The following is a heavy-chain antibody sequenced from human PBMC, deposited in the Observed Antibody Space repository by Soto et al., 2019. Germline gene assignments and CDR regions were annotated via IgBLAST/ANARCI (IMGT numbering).Heavy chain of an antibody. CDR1: GFTFSSYS. CDR3: ARAEGLKRDGMDV. V-gene: IGHV3-21*01. D-gene: IGHD2-8*01. J-gene: IGHJ6*02. Sequence: PGGSLRLSCAASGFTFSSYSMNWVRQAPGKGLEWVSSISSSSSYIYYADSVKGRFTISRDNAKNSLYLQMNSLRAEDTAVYYCARAEGLKRDGMDVWGQGTTVTVSS. CDR2: ISSSSSYI.